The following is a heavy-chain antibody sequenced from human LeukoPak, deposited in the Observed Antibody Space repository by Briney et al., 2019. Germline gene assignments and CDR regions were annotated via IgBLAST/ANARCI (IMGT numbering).Heavy chain of an antibody. D-gene: IGHD3-22*01. V-gene: IGHV1-24*01. CDR2: FDPEDGET. Sequence: ASVKVSCKVSGYTLTELSMHWVRQAPGKGLEWMGGFDPEDGETIYAQKFQGRVTITEDTSTDTAYMELSSLRSEDTAVYYCATERGSSGYPDYWGQGTLVTVSS. CDR1: GYTLTELS. CDR3: ATERGSSGYPDY. J-gene: IGHJ4*02.